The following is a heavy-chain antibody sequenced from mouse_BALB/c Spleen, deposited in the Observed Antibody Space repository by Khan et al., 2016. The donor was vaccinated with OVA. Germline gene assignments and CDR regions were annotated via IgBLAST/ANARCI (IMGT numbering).Heavy chain of an antibody. CDR3: ARAFYNGAWFAY. D-gene: IGHD1-3*01. CDR1: GFSLSNYG. CDR2: IWAGGST. V-gene: IGHV2-9*02. J-gene: IGHJ3*01. Sequence: QVQLKESGPGLVAPSQTLSITCTVSGFSLSNYGIHWVRQSPGKGMEWLGGIWAGGSTTHNSALMSRLSISTDNSKSQVFLKMNSLQTDDTAMYYCARAFYNGAWFAYWGQGTLVTVSA.